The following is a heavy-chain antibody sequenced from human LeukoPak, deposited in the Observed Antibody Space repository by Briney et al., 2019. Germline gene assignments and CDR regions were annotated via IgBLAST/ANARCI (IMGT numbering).Heavy chain of an antibody. CDR1: GFIFSTYT. J-gene: IGHJ4*02. CDR2: ISSSGGST. CDR3: AKAAVYHDSCPDS. Sequence: GGSLRLSCAASGFIFSTYTMNWVRQAPGKGLEWVSSISSSGGSTYYADSVKGRFTITRDNSKNTLYLQVNSLRAEDTAVYYCAKAAVYHDSCPDSWGQGTLVTVSS. D-gene: IGHD5/OR15-5a*01. V-gene: IGHV3-23*01.